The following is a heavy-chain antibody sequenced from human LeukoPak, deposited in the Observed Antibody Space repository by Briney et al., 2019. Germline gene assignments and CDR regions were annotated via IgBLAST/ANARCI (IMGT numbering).Heavy chain of an antibody. V-gene: IGHV3-21*01. J-gene: IGHJ4*02. Sequence: GGSLRLSCLASGFTFSDHTLNWVRQAPGKGLEWVSSISSSGGHTFYSDSVKGRFTISRDNAKNSLYLQMNSLRAEDTAIYYCASPRMIRGTITTPFDYWGQGILVTVSS. CDR3: ASPRMIRGTITTPFDY. CDR1: GFTFSDHT. D-gene: IGHD3-10*01. CDR2: ISSSGGHT.